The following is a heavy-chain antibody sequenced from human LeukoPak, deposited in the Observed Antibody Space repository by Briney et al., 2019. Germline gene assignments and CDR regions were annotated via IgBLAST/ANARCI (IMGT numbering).Heavy chain of an antibody. Sequence: ASVKVSCKASGYTFTSYGISWVRQAPGQGLQWMGWISARNGNTNYAQTFQGRVSMTTDPSTSTAYLELRSLTSDDTAMYYCARRENHVPHLMPLGVVRNAYDIWGQGTMVTVS. V-gene: IGHV1-18*01. CDR2: ISARNGNT. CDR1: GYTFTSYG. D-gene: IGHD3-3*01. CDR3: ARRENHVPHLMPLGVVRNAYDI. J-gene: IGHJ3*02.